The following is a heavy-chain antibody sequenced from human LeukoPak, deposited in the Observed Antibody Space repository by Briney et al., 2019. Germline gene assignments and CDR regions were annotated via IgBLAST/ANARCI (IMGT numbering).Heavy chain of an antibody. Sequence: GGSLRLSCAASGFTFSSYAMSWVRQAPGKGLEWVSTISGSGGSTYYADSVKGRFTISRDNAKNSLYLQMNSLRAEDTAVYYCASSPNVLRYFDWLPDYWGQGTLVTVSS. CDR3: ASSPNVLRYFDWLPDY. CDR1: GFTFSSYA. V-gene: IGHV3-23*01. D-gene: IGHD3-9*01. J-gene: IGHJ4*02. CDR2: ISGSGGST.